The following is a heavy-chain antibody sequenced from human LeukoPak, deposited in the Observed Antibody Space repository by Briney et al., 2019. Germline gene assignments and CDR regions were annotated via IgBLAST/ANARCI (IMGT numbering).Heavy chain of an antibody. CDR3: ARVRYHAVYGTGTYFYHFDY. V-gene: IGHV4-59*01. Sequence: SETLSLTCTVSSGSISNYWSWIRQPPGKGLESIGYIHYTGSTTYNPSLKSRVTISVDTSKNQFSLKLSSVTAADTAVYYCARVRYHAVYGTGTYFYHFDYWGQGARVTVSP. CDR2: IHYTGST. D-gene: IGHD3-10*01. J-gene: IGHJ4*02. CDR1: SGSISNY.